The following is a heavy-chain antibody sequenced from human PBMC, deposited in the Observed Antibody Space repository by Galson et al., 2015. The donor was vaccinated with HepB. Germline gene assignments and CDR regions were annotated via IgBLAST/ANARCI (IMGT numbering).Heavy chain of an antibody. CDR3: AKDRGDSSGWYFDY. Sequence: SLRLSCAVSGFTFSSYGMHWVRQAPGKGLEWVAVISYDGSKKYYAGSVKGRFTIARDNSKNTLYLQMNSLRAEDTAVYYCAKDRGDSSGWYFDYWGQGTLVTVSS. CDR1: GFTFSSYG. D-gene: IGHD6-19*01. J-gene: IGHJ4*02. V-gene: IGHV3-30*18. CDR2: ISYDGSKK.